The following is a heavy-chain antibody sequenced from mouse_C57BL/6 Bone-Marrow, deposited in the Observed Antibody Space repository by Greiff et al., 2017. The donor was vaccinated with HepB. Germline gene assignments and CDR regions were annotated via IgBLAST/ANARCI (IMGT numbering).Heavy chain of an antibody. D-gene: IGHD2-4*01. CDR3: ARLYDYDGGNAY. V-gene: IGHV5-2*01. Sequence: EVHLVESGGGLVQPGESLKLSCESNEYEFPSHDMSWVRKTPEKRLELVAAINSDGGSTYYPDTMERRFIISRDKTKKTLYLQMSSLRSEDTALYYCARLYDYDGGNAYWGQGTLVTVSA. CDR1: EYEFPSHD. CDR2: INSDGGST. J-gene: IGHJ3*01.